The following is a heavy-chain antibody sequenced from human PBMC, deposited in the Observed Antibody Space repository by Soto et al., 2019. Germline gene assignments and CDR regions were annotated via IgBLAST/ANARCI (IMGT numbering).Heavy chain of an antibody. CDR2: IGTAGDT. Sequence: GASVRLSCAASGFTFSSYDMHWVRQATGKGLEWVSAIGTAGDTYYPGSVKGRFTISRENAKNSLYLQMNSLRAGDTAVYYCARAGGDYRYYYYGMDVWGQGTTVTVSS. CDR3: ARAGGDYRYYYYGMDV. D-gene: IGHD4-17*01. CDR1: GFTFSSYD. J-gene: IGHJ6*02. V-gene: IGHV3-13*01.